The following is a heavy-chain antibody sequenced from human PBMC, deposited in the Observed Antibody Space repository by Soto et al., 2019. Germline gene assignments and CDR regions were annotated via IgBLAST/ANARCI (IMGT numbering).Heavy chain of an antibody. V-gene: IGHV3-11*01. J-gene: IGHJ5*02. CDR3: ARVKQLPANWLDP. Sequence: GGSLRLSCAASGFPFSDSYMAWIRQAPGKGLEEIATISSTGSTPYYADSVKGRFTISRDNAQNSLYLEMNNLRAEDTAVYYCARVKQLPANWLDPWGQGILVTGS. CDR2: ISSTGSTP. CDR1: GFPFSDSY. D-gene: IGHD6-6*01.